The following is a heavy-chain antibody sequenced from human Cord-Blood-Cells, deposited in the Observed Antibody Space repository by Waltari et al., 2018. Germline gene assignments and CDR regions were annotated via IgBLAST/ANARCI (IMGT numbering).Heavy chain of an antibody. V-gene: IGHV1-24*01. CDR3: ATYGSGSWGEYIDY. J-gene: IGHJ4*02. CDR2: FDPEDGET. D-gene: IGHD3-10*01. Sequence: QVQLVQSGAGVKKPGASVKVSCKVSDYTRHELAMQLLRQGPGKGLEWMGGFDPEDGETIYAQKFQGRVTMTEDTSTDTAYMERSSLRSEDTAVYYCATYGSGSWGEYIDYWGQGTLVTVSS. CDR1: DYTRHELA.